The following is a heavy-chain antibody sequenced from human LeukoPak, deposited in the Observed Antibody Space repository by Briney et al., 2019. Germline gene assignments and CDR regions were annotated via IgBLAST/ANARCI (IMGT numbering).Heavy chain of an antibody. J-gene: IGHJ4*02. V-gene: IGHV1-46*01. D-gene: IGHD6-25*01. Sequence: ASVKVSCKASGYSFTSYYIHWVRQAPGQGLEWMGIINPSGGSTTYAQKFQGRVTMTRDTSISTAYMELSRLRSDDTAVYYCARDPSRLPAVYYFDYWGQGTLVTVSS. CDR1: GYSFTSYY. CDR3: ARDPSRLPAVYYFDY. CDR2: INPSGGST.